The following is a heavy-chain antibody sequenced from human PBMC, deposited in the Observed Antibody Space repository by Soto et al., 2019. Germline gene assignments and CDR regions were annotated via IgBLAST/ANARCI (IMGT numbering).Heavy chain of an antibody. Sequence: SVKVSCKASGGTFSSYAISWVRQAPGQGLEWMGGIIPIFGTANYAQKFQGRVTITADESTSTAYMELSSLRSEDTAVYYCAIEREYSGYIAFDIWGQGTMVTVSS. J-gene: IGHJ3*02. CDR1: GGTFSSYA. CDR3: AIEREYSGYIAFDI. V-gene: IGHV1-69*13. CDR2: IIPIFGTA. D-gene: IGHD5-12*01.